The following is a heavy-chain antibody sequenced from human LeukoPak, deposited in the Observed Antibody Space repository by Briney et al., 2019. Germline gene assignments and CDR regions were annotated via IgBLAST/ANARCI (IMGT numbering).Heavy chain of an antibody. Sequence: PGGSLRLSCAASGLTFSSYAMNWVRQGPGRGLEWVSTISGSGDSTYYADSVKGRFTISRDNSKNTLYLQMNSLRAEDTAVYYCARASYDSSGQWDSWDQGTLVTVSS. CDR1: GLTFSSYA. CDR2: ISGSGDST. V-gene: IGHV3-23*01. J-gene: IGHJ4*02. D-gene: IGHD3-22*01. CDR3: ARASYDSSGQWDS.